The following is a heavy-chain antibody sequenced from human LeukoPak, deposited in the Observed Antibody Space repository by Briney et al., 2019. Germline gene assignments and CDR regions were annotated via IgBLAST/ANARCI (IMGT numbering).Heavy chain of an antibody. CDR1: GYTFTSYD. Sequence: GASVKVSCKASGYTFTSYDINWVRQTTGQGLEGMGWMNPNSGNTGYAQKFQGRVTMTRNTSIRTAYMELSSLRSEDTVVYYCARGIAAHYFEYWGQGTLVTVSS. D-gene: IGHD6-6*01. CDR3: ARGIAAHYFEY. J-gene: IGHJ4*02. V-gene: IGHV1-8*01. CDR2: MNPNSGNT.